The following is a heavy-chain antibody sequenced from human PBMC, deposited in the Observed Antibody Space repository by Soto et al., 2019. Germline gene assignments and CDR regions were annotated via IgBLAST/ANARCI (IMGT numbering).Heavy chain of an antibody. J-gene: IGHJ3*01. D-gene: IGHD6-19*01. CDR1: SGSISSSNW. CDR2: IYHSGST. CDR3: ARVDEGAVAGFDAFDV. Sequence: QVQLQESGPGLVKPSGTLSLTCAVSSGSISSSNWWSWVRQPPGKGLEWIGEIYHSGSTNYNPSLKSRITISVDKSKNHFSLKLSSVTAADTAVYYCARVDEGAVAGFDAFDVWGQGTMVTVSS. V-gene: IGHV4-4*02.